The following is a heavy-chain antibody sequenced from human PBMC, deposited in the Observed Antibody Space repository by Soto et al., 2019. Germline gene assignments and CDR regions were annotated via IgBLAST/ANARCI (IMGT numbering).Heavy chain of an antibody. D-gene: IGHD5-12*01. Sequence: ASVKVSCKVSGYTLTELSMHWLRQAPGKGLEWMGIINPSGGSTSYAQKFQGRVTMTRDTSTSTVYMELSSLRSEDTAVYYCARGGYGGPDYWGQGTLVTVSS. V-gene: IGHV1-46*03. CDR3: ARGGYGGPDY. CDR2: INPSGGST. CDR1: GYTLTELS. J-gene: IGHJ4*02.